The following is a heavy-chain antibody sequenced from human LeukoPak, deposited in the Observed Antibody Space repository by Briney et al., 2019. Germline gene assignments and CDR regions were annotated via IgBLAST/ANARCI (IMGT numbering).Heavy chain of an antibody. V-gene: IGHV3-43*02. CDR2: ISADGGST. Sequence: GGSLRLSRVASGLNFDDSAMHWVRQAPGKGLEWVSLISADGGSTFSADSVKGRFSISRDNSKNSLYLQMNSLRSEDTAMYYCAKESGKFDYWGQGTLVAVSS. J-gene: IGHJ4*02. CDR3: AKESGKFDY. CDR1: GLNFDDSA.